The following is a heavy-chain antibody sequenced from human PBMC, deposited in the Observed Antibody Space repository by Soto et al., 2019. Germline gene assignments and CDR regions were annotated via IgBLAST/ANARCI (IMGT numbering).Heavy chain of an antibody. CDR1: GFTFSSYA. J-gene: IGHJ6*02. Sequence: GGSLRLSCAASGFTFSSYAMSWVRQAPGKGLEWVSAISGSGGSTYYADSVKGRFTISRDNSKNTLYLQMNSLRAEDTAVYYCAKDLQPLQAWFFLDYYGMDVWGQGTTVTVSS. CDR3: AKDLQPLQAWFFLDYYGMDV. D-gene: IGHD3-22*01. CDR2: ISGSGGST. V-gene: IGHV3-23*01.